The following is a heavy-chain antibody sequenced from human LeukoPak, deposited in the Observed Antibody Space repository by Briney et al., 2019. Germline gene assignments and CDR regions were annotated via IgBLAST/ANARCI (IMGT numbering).Heavy chain of an antibody. D-gene: IGHD2-15*01. Sequence: PGGPLRLSCAASGFTFSSYWMTWVRQAPGKGLEWVATIKHDGSEDYYLDSVKGRFTISRDNAKSSMWLQMSSLRAEDTAVYYCGRDQTPFYWGQGSLVTVSS. CDR3: GRDQTPFY. J-gene: IGHJ4*02. CDR1: GFTFSSYW. CDR2: IKHDGSED. V-gene: IGHV3-7*01.